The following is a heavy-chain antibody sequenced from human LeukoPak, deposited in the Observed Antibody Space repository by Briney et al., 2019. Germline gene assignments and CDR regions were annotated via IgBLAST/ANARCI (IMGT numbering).Heavy chain of an antibody. CDR3: ARGGSSWYQGYYYMYV. CDR1: GFTFSSYS. Sequence: GGSLRLSWAASGFTFSSYSMHWVRQAPGKGLEWVAFIRYDGSNKYYADSVKGRFTISRDNSKNTLYLQMNSLRAEDTAVYYCARGGSSWYQGYYYMYVWGKGTTVTVSS. J-gene: IGHJ6*03. V-gene: IGHV3-30*02. D-gene: IGHD6-13*01. CDR2: IRYDGSNK.